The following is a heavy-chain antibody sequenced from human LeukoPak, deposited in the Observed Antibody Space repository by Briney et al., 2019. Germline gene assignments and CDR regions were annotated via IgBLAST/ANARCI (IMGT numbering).Heavy chain of an antibody. CDR1: GFTFSSYW. V-gene: IGHV3-7*01. CDR3: AKGAYCSGGSCYPGEHPIDY. J-gene: IGHJ4*02. D-gene: IGHD2-15*01. CDR2: IKQDGSEK. Sequence: GGSLRLSSAASGFTFSSYWMSWVRQAPGKGLEWVANIKQDGSEKYYVDSVKGRFTISRDNAKNSLYPQMNSLRAEDTAVYYCAKGAYCSGGSCYPGEHPIDYWGQGTLVTVSS.